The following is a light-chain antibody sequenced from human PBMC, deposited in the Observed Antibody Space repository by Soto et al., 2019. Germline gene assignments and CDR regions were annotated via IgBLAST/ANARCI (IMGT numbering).Light chain of an antibody. CDR1: SGGIASNY. CDR3: QSYDSSTVV. Sequence: NFMLTQPHSVSESPGKTVTISCTRSSGGIASNYVQWYQQRPGSAPTTVIYEDNQRPSGVPDRFSGSTDGSSNSASLTISGLQTEDEADYYCQSYDSSTVVFGGGTKLTV. CDR2: EDN. J-gene: IGLJ2*01. V-gene: IGLV6-57*04.